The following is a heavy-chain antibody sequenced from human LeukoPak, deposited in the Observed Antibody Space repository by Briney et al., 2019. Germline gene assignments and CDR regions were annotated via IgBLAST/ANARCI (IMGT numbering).Heavy chain of an antibody. CDR1: GGSISSGGYY. CDR3: ASVGIGVSAAIGPDY. Sequence: SETLCLTCTVSGGSISSGGYYWSWIRQPPGKGLEWIGYIYHSGSTYYNPSLKSRVTISVDRSKNQFSLKLSSVTAADTAVYYCASVGIGVSAAIGPDYWGQGTLVTVSS. D-gene: IGHD2-2*02. J-gene: IGHJ4*02. CDR2: IYHSGST. V-gene: IGHV4-30-2*01.